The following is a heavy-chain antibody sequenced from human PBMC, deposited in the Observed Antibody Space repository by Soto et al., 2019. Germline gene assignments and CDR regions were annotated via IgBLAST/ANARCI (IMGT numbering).Heavy chain of an antibody. CDR3: AGGDIVVVVADTRGNFDY. Sequence: QVQLVQSGAEVKKPGSSVKVSCKASGGTFSSYAISWVRQAPGQGLEWMGGIIPIFGTANYAQKFQGRVTITADESTSTAYMELCSLRSEDTTVYYCAGGDIVVVVADTRGNFDYWGQGTLVTVCS. D-gene: IGHD2-15*01. CDR1: GGTFSSYA. V-gene: IGHV1-69*01. CDR2: IIPIFGTA. J-gene: IGHJ4*02.